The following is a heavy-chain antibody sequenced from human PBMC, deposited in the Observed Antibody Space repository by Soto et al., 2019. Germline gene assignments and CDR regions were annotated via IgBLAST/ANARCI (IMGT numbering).Heavy chain of an antibody. CDR3: ARDRTFSPPPPRSDYYYGMDV. CDR1: GGTFSSYT. D-gene: IGHD3-16*01. J-gene: IGHJ6*02. Sequence: QVQLVQSGAEVKKPGSSVKVSCKASGGTFSSYTISWVRQAPGQGLEWMGRIIPILGIANYAQKFQGRVTITADKSTSTAYMELSSLRSEDTAVYYCARDRTFSPPPPRSDYYYGMDVWGQGTTVTVSS. V-gene: IGHV1-69*08. CDR2: IIPILGIA.